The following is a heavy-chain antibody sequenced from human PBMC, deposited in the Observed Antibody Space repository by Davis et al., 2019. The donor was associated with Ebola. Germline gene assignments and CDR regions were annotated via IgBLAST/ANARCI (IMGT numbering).Heavy chain of an antibody. V-gene: IGHV3-23*01. CDR3: AKAPWDWDFDY. D-gene: IGHD3/OR15-3a*01. CDR1: GFIFSSYV. CDR2: LGTSADT. J-gene: IGHJ4*02. Sequence: GGSLRLSCAASGFIFSSYVMSWVRQAPGKGLEWVSTLGTSADTYYADSVKGRFTISRDNTKNTLYLQMNSLRAEDTAVYYCAKAPWDWDFDYWGQGTLVTVSS.